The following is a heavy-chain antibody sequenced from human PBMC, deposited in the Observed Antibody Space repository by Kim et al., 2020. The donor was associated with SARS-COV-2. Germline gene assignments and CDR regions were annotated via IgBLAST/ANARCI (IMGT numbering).Heavy chain of an antibody. CDR2: IKQDGSEK. CDR3: AREERWLQLGYYFDY. J-gene: IGHJ4*02. Sequence: GGSLRLSCAASGFTFSSYWMSWVRQAPGKGLEWVANIKQDGSEKYYVDSVKGRFTISRDNAKNSLYLQMNSLRAEDTAVYYCAREERWLQLGYYFDYWGQGTLVTVSS. CDR1: GFTFSSYW. V-gene: IGHV3-7*03. D-gene: IGHD5-12*01.